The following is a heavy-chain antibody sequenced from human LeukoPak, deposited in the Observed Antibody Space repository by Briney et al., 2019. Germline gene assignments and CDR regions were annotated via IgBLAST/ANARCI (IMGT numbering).Heavy chain of an antibody. D-gene: IGHD2-15*01. CDR1: GYIFTGYY. CDR2: ITPNNGDT. CDR3: ARGGFHSPQKH. V-gene: IGHV1-2*02. J-gene: IGHJ1*01. Sequence: ASVMVSRKASGYIFTGYYIHWVRQAPGQGLEWMGWITPNNGDTNSAQKFQGRVTMTSNTSISTAYMDLSRLTSDDTAVYYCARGGFHSPQKHWGQGTLVTVSS.